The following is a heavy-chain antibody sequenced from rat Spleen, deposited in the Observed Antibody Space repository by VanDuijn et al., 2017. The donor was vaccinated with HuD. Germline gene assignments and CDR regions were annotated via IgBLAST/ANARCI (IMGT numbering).Heavy chain of an antibody. V-gene: IGHV5-31*01. J-gene: IGHJ2*01. Sequence: EVQLVESGGGLVQPGRPLKLSCVASGFTFNNYWMTWIRQAPGKGLEWIASITNTGGSTYYPDSVKGRFTISRDNAKSTLYLQMNSLRSEDTATYYCTRDELWVSLGDYWGQGVMVTVSS. CDR1: GFTFNNYW. D-gene: IGHD1-7*01. CDR3: TRDELWVSLGDY. CDR2: ITNTGGST.